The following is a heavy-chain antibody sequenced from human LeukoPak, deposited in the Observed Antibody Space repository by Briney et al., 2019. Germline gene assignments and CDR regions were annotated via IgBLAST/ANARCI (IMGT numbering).Heavy chain of an antibody. V-gene: IGHV3-23*01. CDR1: GFTFSSYA. CDR2: ISGSGGST. D-gene: IGHD3-22*01. CDR3: AKGYYDSSGYGPVDY. Sequence: GGSLRLSCAASGFTFSSYAMSWVRQAPGKGLEWVSVISGSGGSTYYADSVKGRFTISRDNSQNTLYLHMNSLRAEDTAIYYCAKGYYDSSGYGPVDYWGQGTLVTVSS. J-gene: IGHJ4*02.